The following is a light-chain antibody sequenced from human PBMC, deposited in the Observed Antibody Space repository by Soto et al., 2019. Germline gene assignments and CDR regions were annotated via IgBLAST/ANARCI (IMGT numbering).Light chain of an antibody. CDR2: RNN. J-gene: IGLJ2*01. Sequence: QSVLTQPPSASGTPGQRVTISCSGSSSNIGSNYVYWYQQLPGTAPKLLIYRNNQRPSGVPDRFPGSKSGTSASLAISGLRFEDEADYYCAAWDDSLSGPVFGGGTKVTVL. V-gene: IGLV1-47*01. CDR3: AAWDDSLSGPV. CDR1: SSNIGSNY.